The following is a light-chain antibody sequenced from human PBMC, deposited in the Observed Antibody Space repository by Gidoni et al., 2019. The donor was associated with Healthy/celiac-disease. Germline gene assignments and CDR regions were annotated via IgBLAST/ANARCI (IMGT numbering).Light chain of an antibody. CDR1: QSVSSN. Sequence: EIVMTQSPATLSVSPGERATLSCRASQSVSSNLAWYQQKPGQAPRHLTYGASTRATGIPARFSGSGSGTEFTLTISSLQSEDFAVYYCQQYNNGPSLTFGGGTKVEIK. V-gene: IGKV3-15*01. CDR3: QQYNNGPSLT. J-gene: IGKJ4*01. CDR2: GAS.